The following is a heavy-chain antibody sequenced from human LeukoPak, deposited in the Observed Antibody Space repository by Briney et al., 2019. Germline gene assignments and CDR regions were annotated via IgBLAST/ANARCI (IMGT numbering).Heavy chain of an antibody. Sequence: PSETLSLTCTVSGGSISSYYWSWIRQPAGKGLEWIGRIYTSGSTNYNPSLKSRVTMSVDTSKNQFSLKLSSVTAADTAVYYCASSLLWFGELGSDAFDIWGQGTMVTVCS. CDR3: ASSLLWFGELGSDAFDI. CDR1: GGSISSYY. CDR2: IYTSGST. V-gene: IGHV4-4*07. D-gene: IGHD3-10*01. J-gene: IGHJ3*02.